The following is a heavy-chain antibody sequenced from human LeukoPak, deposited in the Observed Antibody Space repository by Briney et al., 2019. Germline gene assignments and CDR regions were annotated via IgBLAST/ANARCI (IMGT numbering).Heavy chain of an antibody. J-gene: IGHJ4*02. Sequence: PGGSLRLSCAASGFTFSSYAMSWIRQPAGKGLEWIGRIYTSGSTNYNPSLKSRVTMSVDTSKNQFSLKLSSVTAADTAVYYCARGSPGGDGYILDYWGQGTLVTVSS. CDR3: ARGSPGGDGYILDY. CDR2: IYTSGST. V-gene: IGHV4-4*07. CDR1: GFTFSSYA. D-gene: IGHD2-21*01.